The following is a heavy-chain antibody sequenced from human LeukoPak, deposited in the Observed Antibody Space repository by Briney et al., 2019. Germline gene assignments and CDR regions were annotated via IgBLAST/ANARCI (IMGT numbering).Heavy chain of an antibody. J-gene: IGHJ4*02. CDR3: ARDKYGDYLPVFDY. Sequence: TGGSLRLSCAASGFTFSSYGMHWVRQAPGKGLEWVAVIWYDGSNKYYADSVKGRFTISRDNSKNTLYLQMNSLRDEDTAVYYCARDKYGDYLPVFDYWGQGTLVTVSS. D-gene: IGHD4-17*01. CDR1: GFTFSSYG. CDR2: IWYDGSNK. V-gene: IGHV3-33*01.